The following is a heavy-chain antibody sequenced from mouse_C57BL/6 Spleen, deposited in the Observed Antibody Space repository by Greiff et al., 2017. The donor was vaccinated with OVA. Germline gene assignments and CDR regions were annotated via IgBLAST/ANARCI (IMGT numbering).Heavy chain of an antibody. J-gene: IGHJ1*03. Sequence: QVQLQQSGAELARPGASVKLSCTASGYTFTSYGISWVKQRTGQGLEWIGEIYPRSGNNYYNEKFKGKATMTADKSTSTAYMELRSLTSEDSAVYFCARQGYYYGSSHWYFDGWGTGTTVTVAS. CDR3: ARQGYYYGSSHWYFDG. CDR1: GYTFTSYG. D-gene: IGHD1-1*01. V-gene: IGHV1-81*01. CDR2: IYPRSGNN.